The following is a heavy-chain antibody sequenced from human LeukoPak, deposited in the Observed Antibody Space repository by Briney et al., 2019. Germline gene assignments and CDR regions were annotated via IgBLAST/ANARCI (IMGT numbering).Heavy chain of an antibody. J-gene: IGHJ6*02. CDR3: ARDPNTPHDFWSGFQSNYYYYGMDV. Sequence: GASVKVSCKASGYTFTSYGISWVRQAPGQGLEWMGWISAYNGNTNCAQKLQGRATMTTDTSTSTAYMELRSLRSDATAVYYCARDPNTPHDFWSGFQSNYYYYGMDVWGQGTTVTVSS. V-gene: IGHV1-18*01. D-gene: IGHD3-3*01. CDR2: ISAYNGNT. CDR1: GYTFTSYG.